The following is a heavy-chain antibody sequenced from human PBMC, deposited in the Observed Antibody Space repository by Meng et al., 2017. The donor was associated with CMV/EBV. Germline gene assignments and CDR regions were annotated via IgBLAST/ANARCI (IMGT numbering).Heavy chain of an antibody. V-gene: IGHV3-23*01. CDR2: ISGSGGST. CDR3: AKGGTTGTTEVSY. Sequence: EVQLLESXXGXVXXGGXLRLSCAASGFTFSSYAMSWVRQAPGKGLEWVSAISGSGGSTYYADSVKGRFTISRDNSKNTLYLQMNSLRAEDTAVYYCAKGGTTGTTEVSYWGQGTLVTVSS. J-gene: IGHJ4*02. CDR1: GFTFSSYA. D-gene: IGHD1-1*01.